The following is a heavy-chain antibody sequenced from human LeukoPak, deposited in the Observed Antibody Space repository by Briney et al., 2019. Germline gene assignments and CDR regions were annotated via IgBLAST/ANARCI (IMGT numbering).Heavy chain of an antibody. V-gene: IGHV4-59*01. D-gene: IGHD1-26*01. CDR2: IYYSGST. Sequence: PSETLSLTRTVSGGSISSYYWSRIRQPPGKGLEWIGYIYYSGSTNYNPSLKSRVTISVDTSKNQFSLKLSSVTAADTAVYYCANLLRGYWYFDLWGRGTLVTVSS. CDR3: ANLLRGYWYFDL. CDR1: GGSISSYY. J-gene: IGHJ2*01.